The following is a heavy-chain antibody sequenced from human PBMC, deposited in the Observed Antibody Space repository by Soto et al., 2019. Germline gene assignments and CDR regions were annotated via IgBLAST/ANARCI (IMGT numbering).Heavy chain of an antibody. CDR3: AREVRYGDYARPSWFDP. CDR2: IYSGGST. J-gene: IGHJ5*02. V-gene: IGHV3-66*01. Sequence: EVQLVESGGGLVQPGGSLRLSCAASGFTVSSNYMSWVRQAPGKGLEWVSVIYSGGSTYYADSVKGRFTISRDNSKNTLYLQTNSLRAEDTAVYYCAREVRYGDYARPSWFDPWGQGTLVTVSS. CDR1: GFTVSSNY. D-gene: IGHD4-17*01.